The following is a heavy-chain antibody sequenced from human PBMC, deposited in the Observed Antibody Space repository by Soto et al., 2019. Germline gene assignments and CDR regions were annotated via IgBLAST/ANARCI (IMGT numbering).Heavy chain of an antibody. D-gene: IGHD6-19*01. CDR2: ISYDGSNK. CDR1: GFTFSSYA. Sequence: VQLVESGGGVVQPGRSLRLSCAASGFTFSSYAMHWVRQAPGKGLEWVAVISYDGSNKYYADSVKGRFTISRDNSKNTLYLQMNSLRAEDTAVYYCAREKGSRSSGWYRGYYYYYYGMDVWGQGTTVTVSS. CDR3: AREKGSRSSGWYRGYYYYYYGMDV. J-gene: IGHJ6*02. V-gene: IGHV3-30-3*01.